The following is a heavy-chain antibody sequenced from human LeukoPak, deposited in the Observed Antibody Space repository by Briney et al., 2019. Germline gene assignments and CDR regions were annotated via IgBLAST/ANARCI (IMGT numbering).Heavy chain of an antibody. CDR2: IYGRAST. CDR3: ARRNYGLYYFDN. J-gene: IGHJ4*02. CDR1: GYSLGKNYY. Sequence: SETLSLTCAVSGYSLGKNYYWGWIRQSPGKGLEWIGRIYGRASTSYNPSLMNRVTMSVDTSKNHFSLQLTSVTAADTAVYYCARRNYGLYYFDNWGQGTLVTVSS. D-gene: IGHD4-17*01. V-gene: IGHV4-38-2*01.